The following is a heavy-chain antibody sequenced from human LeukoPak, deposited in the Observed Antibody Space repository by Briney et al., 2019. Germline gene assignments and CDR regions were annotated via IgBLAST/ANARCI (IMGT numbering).Heavy chain of an antibody. CDR1: GGTFSSYA. Sequence: SVKVSCKASGGTFSSYAISWVRQAPGQGLEWMGRIIPIFGIANYAQKFQGRVTITADESTSTAYMELSSLRSEDTAVYYCARGGFVGNTDILTGYGYWGQGTLVTVSS. CDR3: ARGGFVGNTDILTGYGY. V-gene: IGHV1-69*13. J-gene: IGHJ4*02. CDR2: IIPIFGIA. D-gene: IGHD3-9*01.